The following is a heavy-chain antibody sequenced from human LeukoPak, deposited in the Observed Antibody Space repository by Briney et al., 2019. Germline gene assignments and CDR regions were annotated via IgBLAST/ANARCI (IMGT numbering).Heavy chain of an antibody. CDR2: ISSNGGST. D-gene: IGHD2-2*02. Sequence: GGSLRLSYAASGFSFSSYAMHWVRQAPGKGLKYVSAISSNGGSTYYANSVKGRFTISRDNSKNTLYLQMGSLRAEDMAVYYCAREFCSSTSCYKALGYWGQGTLVTVSS. V-gene: IGHV3-64*01. J-gene: IGHJ4*02. CDR1: GFSFSSYA. CDR3: AREFCSSTSCYKALGY.